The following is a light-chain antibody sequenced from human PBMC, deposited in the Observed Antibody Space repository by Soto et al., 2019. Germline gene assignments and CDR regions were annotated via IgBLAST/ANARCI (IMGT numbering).Light chain of an antibody. J-gene: IGKJ1*01. CDR3: LQYSHWPQT. Sequence: EILMTQSPATLSVSPGERATLFCRASQSVFSNLAWYQQKPGQAPRLLLYGASTRATAIPARFSGSGSGTEFTLTISSLQSEDFAVYYCLQYSHWPQTFGQGTRVEI. CDR2: GAS. V-gene: IGKV3D-15*01. CDR1: QSVFSN.